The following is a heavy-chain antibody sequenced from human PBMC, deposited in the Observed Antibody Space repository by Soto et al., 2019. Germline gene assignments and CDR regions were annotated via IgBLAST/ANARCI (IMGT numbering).Heavy chain of an antibody. CDR2: INHSGST. CDR1: GGSFSGYY. J-gene: IGHJ5*02. CDR3: ARGYFTYYYGSESHHLFDP. D-gene: IGHD3-10*01. V-gene: IGHV4-34*01. Sequence: SETLSLTCAVYGGSFSGYYWSWIRQPPGKGLEWIGEINHSGSTNYNPSLKSRVTISVDTSKNQFSLKLSSVTAADTAVYYCARGYFTYYYGSESHHLFDPWGQGTLVTV.